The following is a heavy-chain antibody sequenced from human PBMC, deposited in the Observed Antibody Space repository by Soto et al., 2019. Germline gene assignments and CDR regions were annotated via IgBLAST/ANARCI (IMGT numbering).Heavy chain of an antibody. CDR3: ARGDIVVVVAATPIYYYGMDV. V-gene: IGHV1-69*13. J-gene: IGHJ6*02. D-gene: IGHD2-15*01. CDR1: GGTFSSYA. CDR2: IIPIFGIA. Sequence: SVKVSCKASGGTFSSYAISWVRQAPGQGLEWMGGIIPIFGIANYAQKFQGRVTITADESTSTAYMELSSLRSEDTAVYYCARGDIVVVVAATPIYYYGMDVWGQGTTVTVSS.